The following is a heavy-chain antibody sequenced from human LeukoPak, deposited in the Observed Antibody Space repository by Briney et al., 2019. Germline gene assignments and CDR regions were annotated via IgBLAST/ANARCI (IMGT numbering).Heavy chain of an antibody. CDR1: GYTFTSYD. CDR3: ATGPVAWTAGFDY. J-gene: IGHJ4*02. D-gene: IGHD3/OR15-3a*01. V-gene: IGHV1-8*01. Sequence: GASVKVSCKASGYTFTSYDINWVRQATGQGLEWMGWMNPNSGNTGYAQKFQGRVTMTRNTSISTAYTELSSLRSEDTAVYYCATGPVAWTAGFDYWGQGTLVTVSP. CDR2: MNPNSGNT.